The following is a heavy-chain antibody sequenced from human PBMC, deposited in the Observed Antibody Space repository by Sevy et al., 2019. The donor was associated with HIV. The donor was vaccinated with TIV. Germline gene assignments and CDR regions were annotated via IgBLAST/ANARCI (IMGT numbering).Heavy chain of an antibody. CDR1: GFTFSSYE. CDR3: ARSLHTYYDFWSGYYAFYGMDV. Sequence: GGSLRLSCAASGFTFSSYEMNWVRQAPGKGLEWVSYISSSGSTIYYTDSVKGRFTISRDNAKNSLYLQMNSLRAEDTAVYYCARSLHTYYDFWSGYYAFYGMDVWGQGTTVTVSS. J-gene: IGHJ6*02. CDR2: ISSSGSTI. D-gene: IGHD3-3*01. V-gene: IGHV3-48*03.